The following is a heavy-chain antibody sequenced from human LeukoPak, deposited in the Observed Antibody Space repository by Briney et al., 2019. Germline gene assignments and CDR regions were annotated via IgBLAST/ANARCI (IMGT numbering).Heavy chain of an antibody. D-gene: IGHD3-22*01. CDR2: INPSAGSA. CDR1: GYTFSDYY. CDR3: ARVLEKYSDRSGYDAFDI. Sequence: ASVKVSCKASGYTFSDYYIHWVRQAPGQGLEWMGIINPSAGSATYAQKFQGRVTMTRDTSTSTVYMELSSLRSEDTAVYFCARVLEKYSDRSGYDAFDIWGQGTMVTVSS. J-gene: IGHJ3*02. V-gene: IGHV1-46*01.